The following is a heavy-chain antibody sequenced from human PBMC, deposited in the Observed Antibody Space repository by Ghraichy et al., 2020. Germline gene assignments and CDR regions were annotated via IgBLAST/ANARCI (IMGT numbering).Heavy chain of an antibody. CDR1: GFTFSSYW. J-gene: IGHJ6*03. CDR2: IKQDGSEK. Sequence: GGSLRLSCAASGFTFSSYWMSWVRQAPGKGLEWVANIKQDGSEKYYVDSVKGRFTISRDNAKNSLYLQMNSLRAEDTAVYYCARDRIYSSGWSPLIYYYMDVWGKGTTVTVSS. V-gene: IGHV3-7*03. CDR3: ARDRIYSSGWSPLIYYYMDV. D-gene: IGHD6-19*01.